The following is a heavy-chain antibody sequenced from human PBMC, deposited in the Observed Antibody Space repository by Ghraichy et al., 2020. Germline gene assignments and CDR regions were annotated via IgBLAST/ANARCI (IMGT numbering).Heavy chain of an antibody. J-gene: IGHJ5*02. Sequence: SQTLSLTCTVSGGSISSYYWSWIRQPPGKGLEWIGYIYYSGSTNYNPSLKSRVTISVDTSKNQFSLKLSSVTAADTAVYYCARDLWGSGSYYIPWGQGTLVTVSS. CDR3: ARDLWGSGSYYIP. CDR2: IYYSGST. D-gene: IGHD3-10*01. CDR1: GGSISSYY. V-gene: IGHV4-59*01.